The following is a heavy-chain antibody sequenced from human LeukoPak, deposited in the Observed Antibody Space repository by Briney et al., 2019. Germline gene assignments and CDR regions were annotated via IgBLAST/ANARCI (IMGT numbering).Heavy chain of an antibody. D-gene: IGHD7-27*01. V-gene: IGHV3-48*02. CDR2: ITGSGGTI. Sequence: GGSLRLSCAASGFSFNSYSMNWVRQAPGKGLEWVSYITGSGGTIYYADSVKGRFTISRENAKNSLYLQMDSLRDEDTAIYYCATIGDRRTGELYRIDYWGQGTLVTVSS. J-gene: IGHJ4*02. CDR3: ATIGDRRTGELYRIDY. CDR1: GFSFNSYS.